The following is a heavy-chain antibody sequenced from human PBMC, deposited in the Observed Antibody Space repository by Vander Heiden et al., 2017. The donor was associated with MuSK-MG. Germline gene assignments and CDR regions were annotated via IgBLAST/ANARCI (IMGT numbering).Heavy chain of an antibody. D-gene: IGHD3-16*01. Sequence: QVQLQQWGAGLLKPSETLSLTCAVDGGSFSGYYWSWIRQPPGKGLEWIGEINHSGRNNYDPSLKSRVTISVDTSKNQFSLKLSSVTAADTAVYYCARGGGYYYYYYMDVWGKGTTVTVSS. CDR3: ARGGGYYYYYYMDV. CDR2: INHSGRN. V-gene: IGHV4-34*01. CDR1: GGSFSGYY. J-gene: IGHJ6*03.